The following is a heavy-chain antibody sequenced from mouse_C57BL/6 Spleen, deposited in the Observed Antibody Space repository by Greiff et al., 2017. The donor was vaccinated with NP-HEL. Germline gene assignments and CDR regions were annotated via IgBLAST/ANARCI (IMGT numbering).Heavy chain of an antibody. V-gene: IGHV2-5*01. CDR3: AKRGPPYCDY. Sequence: QVQLQQSGPGLVQPSPSLSITCTVSGFSLTSYGVHWVHQSPGQGLEWLGVIWRGGSTDYNAAFMSRLSITKDNSKSQVCFKMNSLQADDTAIYYCAKRGPPYCDYWGQGTTLTVSS. CDR2: IWRGGST. CDR1: GFSLTSYG. J-gene: IGHJ2*01.